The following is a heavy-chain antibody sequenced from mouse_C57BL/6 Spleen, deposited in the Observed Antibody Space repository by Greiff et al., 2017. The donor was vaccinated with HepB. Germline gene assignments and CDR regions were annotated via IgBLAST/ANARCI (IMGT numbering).Heavy chain of an antibody. CDR3: ARLTGNYYFDY. D-gene: IGHD4-1*01. Sequence: QVQLQQPGAELVKPGASVKLSCKASGYTFTSYWMHWVKQRPGQGLEWIGMIHPNSGSTNYNEKFKSKATLTVDKSSSTAYMQLSILTSEESAVYYCARLTGNYYFDYWGQGTTLTVSS. CDR1: GYTFTSYW. CDR2: IHPNSGST. J-gene: IGHJ2*01. V-gene: IGHV1-64*01.